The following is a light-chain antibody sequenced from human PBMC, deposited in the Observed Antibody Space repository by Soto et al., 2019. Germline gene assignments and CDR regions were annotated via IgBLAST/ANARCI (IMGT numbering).Light chain of an antibody. Sequence: DIQLTQSHPTLSASVGDRVTITCRASQSIRYYLAWSQHMPGKAPKLLIYGASSLHSGVPSRFSGSGSGTEFTLTLSILQTDDVADYFCQHHCSYAQPFGPGTKVEIK. CDR1: QSIRYY. CDR2: GAS. V-gene: IGKV1-5*01. CDR3: QHHCSYAQP. J-gene: IGKJ1*01.